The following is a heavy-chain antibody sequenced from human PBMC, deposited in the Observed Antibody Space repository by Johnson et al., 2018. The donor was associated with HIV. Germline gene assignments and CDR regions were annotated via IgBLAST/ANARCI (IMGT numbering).Heavy chain of an antibody. CDR3: AREGYYDNSGYYGAFDM. CDR2: LYSGGSR. J-gene: IGHJ3*02. CDR1: GFTVSSNY. V-gene: IGHV3-66*03. Sequence: VQLVESGGGLIQPGGSLRLSCAASGFTVSSNYMGWVRQAPGKGLEWVSVLYSGGSRYYADSVKGRFIISRDNSKNTLYLQLNSLRPEDTAVYYCAREGYYDNSGYYGAFDMWGQGTMVTVSS. D-gene: IGHD3-22*01.